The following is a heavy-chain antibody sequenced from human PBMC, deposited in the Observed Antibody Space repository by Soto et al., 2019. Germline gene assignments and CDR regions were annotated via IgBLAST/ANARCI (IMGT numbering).Heavy chain of an antibody. CDR3: GRQYYYDSSGIFDY. CDR1: GGSISGYY. D-gene: IGHD3-22*01. Sequence: TSETLSLTCTVSGGSISGYYWNWIRQPPGKGLEWVGYIYHSGSPYYNPSLRSRVIISVDRSKNQFSLKLSSVTAADTAVYYCGRQYYYDSSGIFDYWGQGTLVTVSS. CDR2: IYHSGSP. V-gene: IGHV4-59*04. J-gene: IGHJ4*02.